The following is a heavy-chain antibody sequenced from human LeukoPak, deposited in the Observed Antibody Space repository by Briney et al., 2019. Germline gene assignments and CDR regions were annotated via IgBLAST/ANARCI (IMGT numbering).Heavy chain of an antibody. D-gene: IGHD3-10*01. J-gene: IGHJ4*02. V-gene: IGHV4-34*01. CDR1: GGSFSGYY. Sequence: SETLSLTCAVYGGSFSGYYWSWIRQPPGKGLEWIGEINHGGSTNYNPSLKSRVTISVDTSKNQFSLKLSSVTAADTAVYYCAGRESDGSGSRTVDYWGQGTLVTVSS. CDR3: AGRESDGSGSRTVDY. CDR2: INHGGST.